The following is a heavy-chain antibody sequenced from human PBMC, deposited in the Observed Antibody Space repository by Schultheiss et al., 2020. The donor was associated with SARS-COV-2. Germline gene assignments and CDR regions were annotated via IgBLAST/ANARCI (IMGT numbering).Heavy chain of an antibody. CDR3: ARERVGGFGSSYPDY. J-gene: IGHJ4*02. V-gene: IGHV4-39*07. Sequence: SQTLSLTCTVSGGSISSGGYYWSWIRQPPGKGLEWIGEINHSGSTIFHPSLKSRVTMSVDTSKNQLSLRLSSVTAADTALYHCARERVGGFGSSYPDYWGQGTLVTVSS. CDR2: INHSGST. CDR1: GGSISSGGYY. D-gene: IGHD1-26*01.